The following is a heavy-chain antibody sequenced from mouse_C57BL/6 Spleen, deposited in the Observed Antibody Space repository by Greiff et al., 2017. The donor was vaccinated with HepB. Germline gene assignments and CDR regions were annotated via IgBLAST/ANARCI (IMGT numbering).Heavy chain of an antibody. CDR2: IDPNSGGT. CDR1: GYTFTSYW. J-gene: IGHJ1*03. V-gene: IGHV1-72*01. Sequence: QVQLQQPGAELVKPGASVKLSCKASGYTFTSYWMHWVKQRPGRGLEWIGRIDPNSGGTKYNEKFKSKATLTVDKPSSTAYMQRSSLTSEDSAVYYCARESEDYYGSSDWYFDVWGTGTTVTVSS. CDR3: ARESEDYYGSSDWYFDV. D-gene: IGHD1-1*01.